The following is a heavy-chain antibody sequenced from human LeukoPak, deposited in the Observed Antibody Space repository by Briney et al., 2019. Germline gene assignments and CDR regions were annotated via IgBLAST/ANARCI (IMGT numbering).Heavy chain of an antibody. CDR1: GGTFSSYA. V-gene: IGHV1-69*01. Sequence: SVKVPCKASGGTFSSYAISWVRQAPGQGLEWMGGIIPIFGTANYAQKFQGRVTITADESTSTAYMELSSLRSEDTAVYYCARVWRYSSGWYPFDYWGQGTLVTVSS. J-gene: IGHJ4*02. CDR3: ARVWRYSSGWYPFDY. CDR2: IIPIFGTA. D-gene: IGHD6-19*01.